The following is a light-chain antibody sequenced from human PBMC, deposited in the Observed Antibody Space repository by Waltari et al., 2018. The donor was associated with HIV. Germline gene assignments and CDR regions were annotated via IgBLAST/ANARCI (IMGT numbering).Light chain of an antibody. J-gene: IGKJ5*01. CDR3: QQYKNFPIT. V-gene: IGKV1D-13*01. CDR2: DVS. CDR1: QAISTS. Sequence: AIHLTQSPSSLSASLGDRVTLTCRASQAISTSLAWYQQRPGIPPKLLIYDVSSLDRGAPSRFSGSGFDTHFTLTINGLRAEDFATYHCQQYKNFPITFGRGTRLEIK.